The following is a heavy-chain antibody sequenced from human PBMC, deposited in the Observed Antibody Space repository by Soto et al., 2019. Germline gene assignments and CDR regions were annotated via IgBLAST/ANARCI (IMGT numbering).Heavy chain of an antibody. V-gene: IGHV3-48*02. CDR3: ARDLGPRPYSSSWYYYYYGMDV. CDR1: GFTFSSYS. D-gene: IGHD6-13*01. CDR2: IGSSSSTI. J-gene: IGHJ6*02. Sequence: PGGSLRLSCAASGFTFSSYSMNWVRQAPGKGLEWVSYIGSSSSTIYYADSVKGRFTISRDNAKNSLYLQMNSLRDEDTAVYYCARDLGPRPYSSSWYYYYYGMDVWGQGTTVTVSS.